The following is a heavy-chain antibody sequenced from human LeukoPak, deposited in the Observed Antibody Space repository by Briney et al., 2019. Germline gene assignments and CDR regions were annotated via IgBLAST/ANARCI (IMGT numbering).Heavy chain of an antibody. V-gene: IGHV3-11*04. D-gene: IGHD3-22*01. CDR3: ASPRGDDSSGYYSYFDY. CDR1: GFTVSSSY. J-gene: IGHJ4*02. Sequence: GGSLRLSCAASGFTVSSSYMSWVRQAPGKGLEWVSYISSSGSTIYYADSVKGRFTISRDNAKNSLYLQMNSLRAEDTAVYYCASPRGDDSSGYYSYFDYWGQGTLVTVSS. CDR2: ISSSGSTI.